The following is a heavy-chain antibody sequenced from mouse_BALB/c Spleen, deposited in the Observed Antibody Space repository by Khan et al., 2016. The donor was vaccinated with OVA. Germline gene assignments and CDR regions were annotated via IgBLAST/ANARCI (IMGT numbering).Heavy chain of an antibody. CDR1: GYSITSGYG. J-gene: IGHJ2*01. V-gene: IGHV3-2*02. CDR2: ISYSGST. CDR3: ARTARIKY. D-gene: IGHD1-2*01. Sequence: EVQLQESGPGLVKPSQSLSLTCTVTGYSITSGYGWNWIRQFPGNKLEWMGYISYSGSTTYNPSLKSRISITRDTSENQSFLQLNSVTTEDTATYYCARTARIKYWGQGTTLTVSS.